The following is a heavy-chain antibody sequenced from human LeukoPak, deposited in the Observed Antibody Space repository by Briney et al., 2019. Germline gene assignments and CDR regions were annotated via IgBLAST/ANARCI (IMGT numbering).Heavy chain of an antibody. CDR1: GFTFSSYR. CDR2: ISSSSTYI. Sequence: GGSLRLSCAASGFTFSSYRMNWLRPAPGKGLAWVSSISSSSTYIYYADSVKGLFTISRDNNKTSLYLQINSLRAEDTAVYYCARARGYSYGFDYWGQGTLVTVSS. V-gene: IGHV3-21*01. CDR3: ARARGYSYGFDY. D-gene: IGHD5-18*01. J-gene: IGHJ4*02.